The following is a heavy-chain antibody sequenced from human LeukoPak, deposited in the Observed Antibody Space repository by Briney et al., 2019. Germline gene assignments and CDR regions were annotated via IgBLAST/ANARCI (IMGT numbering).Heavy chain of an antibody. V-gene: IGHV3-11*01. Sequence: GGSLRLSCAASGFTFSDYYMSWIRQAPGKGLEWVSYISSSGSTIYYADSVKGRFTISRDNARNSLYLQMNSLRAEDTAVYYCARPLRGYYDSSGFDYWGQGTLVTVSS. CDR3: ARPLRGYYDSSGFDY. CDR1: GFTFSDYY. J-gene: IGHJ4*02. CDR2: ISSSGSTI. D-gene: IGHD3-22*01.